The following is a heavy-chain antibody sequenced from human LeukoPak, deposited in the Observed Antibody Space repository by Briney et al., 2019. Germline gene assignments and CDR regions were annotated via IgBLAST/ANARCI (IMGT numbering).Heavy chain of an antibody. CDR1: GITFSSYG. V-gene: IGHV3-23*01. CDR2: ISGSGGST. J-gene: IGHJ6*03. D-gene: IGHD3-3*01. CDR3: ARGGDFWSGYSRGYYMDV. Sequence: QPGGSLRLSCAASGITFSSYGMSWVRQAPGKGLEWVSVISGSGGSTYYADSVKGRFTISRDNSKNTLYLQMNSLRAEDTAVYYCARGGDFWSGYSRGYYMDVWGKGTTVTVSS.